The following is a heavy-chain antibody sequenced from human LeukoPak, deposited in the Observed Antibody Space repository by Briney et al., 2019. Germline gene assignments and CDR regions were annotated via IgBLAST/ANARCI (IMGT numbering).Heavy chain of an antibody. CDR2: ISAYNGNT. J-gene: IGHJ4*02. D-gene: IGHD3-16*02. CDR1: GYTFTSYG. Sequence: ASVKVSCKASGYTFTSYGISWVRQAPGQGLEWMGWISAYNGNTNYAQKLQGRVTMTTDTSTSTAYMELRSLRSDDTAVYYCARTVAAFGGVIVLRHFDYWGQGTLVTVSS. V-gene: IGHV1-18*01. CDR3: ARTVAAFGGVIVLRHFDY.